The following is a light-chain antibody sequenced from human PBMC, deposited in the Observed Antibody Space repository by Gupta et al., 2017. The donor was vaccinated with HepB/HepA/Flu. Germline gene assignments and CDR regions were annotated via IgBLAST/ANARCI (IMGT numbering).Light chain of an antibody. CDR3: CSYPNKKTAGVV. J-gene: IGLJ3*02. CDR1: SRDDGRYIL. CDR2: EVN. Sequence: SALTQPASVSGSPGQSLTISCTGTSRDDGRYILVYWYQPQHPGKAPKLMIYEVNKRPSGVSNRFSGSKSGNTAAMTISGLQAEDEADYYCCSYPNKKTAGVVFGGGTKLTVL. V-gene: IGLV2-23*02.